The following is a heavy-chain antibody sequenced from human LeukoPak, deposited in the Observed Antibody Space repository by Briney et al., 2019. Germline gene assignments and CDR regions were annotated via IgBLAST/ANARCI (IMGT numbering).Heavy chain of an antibody. V-gene: IGHV1-8*03. CDR2: MNPNSGNT. D-gene: IGHD5-18*01. CDR3: ASGLRGYSYGAYAFDI. J-gene: IGHJ3*02. Sequence: ASVKVSCKASGYTFTGYYMHWVRQATGQGLEWMGWMNPNSGNTGYAQKFQGRVTITRNTSISTAYMELSSLRSEDTAVYYCASGLRGYSYGAYAFDIWGQGTMVTVSS. CDR1: GYTFTGYY.